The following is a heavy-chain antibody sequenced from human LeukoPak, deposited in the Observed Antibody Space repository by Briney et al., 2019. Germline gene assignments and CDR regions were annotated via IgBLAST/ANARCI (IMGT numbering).Heavy chain of an antibody. CDR3: ARYFRGGVTCFDP. CDR2: VYNSVSA. J-gene: IGHJ5*02. Sequence: SETLSLTCSVSGDSTTVDYSSWVRESPREGLWWGGDVYNSVSANFNPPLKSLVTISLVPSKKPFSLKLESVTAARTAVYPWARYFRGGVTCFDPWGQGTRVTVSS. V-gene: IGHV4-4*08. CDR1: GDSTTVDY. D-gene: IGHD3-3*01.